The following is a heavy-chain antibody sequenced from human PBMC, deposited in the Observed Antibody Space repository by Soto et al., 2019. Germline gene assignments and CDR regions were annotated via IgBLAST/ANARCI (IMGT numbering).Heavy chain of an antibody. J-gene: IGHJ5*02. CDR2: MIGGSHGT. D-gene: IGHD7-27*01. V-gene: IGHV3-23*01. CDR1: GFTLNNYA. Sequence: EVQLLQSGGLAQPGGSLRLSCAASGFTLNNYAVAWVRQAPGKGLEWVSTMIGGSHGTAYSDSVRGRFTVSRDNSKNSLYLQMNSLGAEDTAMYYCAKGKSTGDLDWFDPWGQGSLVTVSS. CDR3: AKGKSTGDLDWFDP.